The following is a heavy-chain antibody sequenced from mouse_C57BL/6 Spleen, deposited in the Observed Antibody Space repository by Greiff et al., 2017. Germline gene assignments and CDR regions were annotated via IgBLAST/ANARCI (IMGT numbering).Heavy chain of an antibody. J-gene: IGHJ2*01. CDR1: GFTFSDYG. CDR3: ARGDDGTTGNYFDY. Sequence: EVQVVESGGGLVKPGGSLKLSCAASGFTFSDYGMHWVRQAPEKGLEWVAYISSGSSTIYYADTVKGRFTISRDNAKNTLFLQMTSLRSEDTAMYYCARGDDGTTGNYFDYWGQGTTLTVSS. CDR2: ISSGSSTI. V-gene: IGHV5-17*01. D-gene: IGHD2-3*01.